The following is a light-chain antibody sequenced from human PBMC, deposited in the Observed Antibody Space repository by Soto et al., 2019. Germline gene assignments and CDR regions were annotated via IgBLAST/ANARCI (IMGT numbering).Light chain of an antibody. V-gene: IGLV6-57*04. J-gene: IGLJ3*02. CDR2: GNN. Sequence: NFMLTQPHSVSGSPGKTVTISCTRTSGSIASSYVRWYQQRPGSAPTTLIYGNNERPSGVPGRFSGSIDSSSNSAYLIISGLRTEDEADYYCQSYGRLSPVVFGGGTKLTVL. CDR3: QSYGRLSPVV. CDR1: SGSIASSY.